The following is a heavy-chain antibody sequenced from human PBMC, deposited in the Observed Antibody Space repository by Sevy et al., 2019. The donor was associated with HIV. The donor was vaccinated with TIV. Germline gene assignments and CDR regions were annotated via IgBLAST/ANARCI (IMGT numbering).Heavy chain of an antibody. CDR1: GFTFSSYW. J-gene: IGHJ6*02. Sequence: GGSLRLSCAASGFTFSSYWMHWVRQAPGKGLVWVSRINSDGSSTSYADSVKGRFTIPRDNAKNTLYLQMNSLRAEDTAVYYCARVTWSSEYSSSSYYYYGMDVWGQGTTVTVSS. CDR3: ARVTWSSEYSSSSYYYYGMDV. CDR2: INSDGSST. D-gene: IGHD6-6*01. V-gene: IGHV3-74*01.